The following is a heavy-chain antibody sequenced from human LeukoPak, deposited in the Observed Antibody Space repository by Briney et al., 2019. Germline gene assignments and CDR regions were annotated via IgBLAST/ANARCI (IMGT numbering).Heavy chain of an antibody. D-gene: IGHD4-17*01. CDR3: AKDLSAVTTRPDAFDI. CDR1: GFTFTSYW. J-gene: IGHJ3*02. CDR2: INIDGSTT. Sequence: GGSLRLSCAASGFTFTSYWMHWVRQVPGKGLVWVSQINIDGSTTNYADSVKGRFTISRDNAKNTLYLQMNSLRAEDTAVYYCAKDLSAVTTRPDAFDIWGQGTMVTVSS. V-gene: IGHV3-74*01.